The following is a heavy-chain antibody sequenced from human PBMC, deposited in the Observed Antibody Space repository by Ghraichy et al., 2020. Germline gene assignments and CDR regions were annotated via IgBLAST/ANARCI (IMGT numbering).Heavy chain of an antibody. D-gene: IGHD6-25*01. V-gene: IGHV3-74*01. CDR2: IYRDGSGV. CDR1: GFIFSGHW. J-gene: IGHJ4*02. CDR3: SRQQGGSGEY. Sequence: GGSLRLSCVGSGFIFSGHWMHWLRQAPGKGLEWVSRIYRDGSGVGYVDSVKGRFTVYRDNAKNTLFLQMNSLRVEDTAIYFCSRQQGGSGEYWSQGTLVTVSS.